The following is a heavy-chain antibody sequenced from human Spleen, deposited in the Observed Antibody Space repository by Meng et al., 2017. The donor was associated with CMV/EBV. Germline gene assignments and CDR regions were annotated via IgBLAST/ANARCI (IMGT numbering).Heavy chain of an antibody. CDR3: ASFDHIPRRNYFDY. Sequence: QLQESGPGLVKPSQTLSLTCTFSGCSMSSGNYYWSWIRQPPGKGLEWIGYIHHSGSAYYNPSLKSRVSISVDTSKNQFSLNLNSMTAADTAVYYCASFDHIPRRNYFDYWGQGTLVTVSS. CDR1: GCSMSSGNYY. D-gene: IGHD2-21*01. J-gene: IGHJ4*02. CDR2: IHHSGSA. V-gene: IGHV4-30-4*01.